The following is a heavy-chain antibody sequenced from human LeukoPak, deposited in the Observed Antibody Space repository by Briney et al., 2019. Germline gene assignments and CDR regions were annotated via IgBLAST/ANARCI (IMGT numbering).Heavy chain of an antibody. V-gene: IGHV4-4*02. J-gene: IGHJ6*02. D-gene: IGHD6-13*01. CDR2: IYQSGST. CDR1: GGSISSSNW. Sequence: SETLSLTCAVSGGSISSSNWWSWVRQPPGKGLEWIGEIYQSGSTNYNPSLKSRVIISVDKSKNQFSLQVRSVTAADTAVYYCARVVGIAAAGTYDYGMDVWGQGTTVTVSS. CDR3: ARVVGIAAAGTYDYGMDV.